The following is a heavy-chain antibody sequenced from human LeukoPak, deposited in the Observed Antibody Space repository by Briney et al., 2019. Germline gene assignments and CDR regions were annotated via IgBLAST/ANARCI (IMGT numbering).Heavy chain of an antibody. CDR3: ARDPYGTMVRPNWFDP. CDR2: ISSSSSYI. Sequence: GGSLRLSCAAPGFTVSSNYMSWVRQAPGKGLEWVSSISSSSSYIYYADSVKGQFTISRDNAKNSLYLQMNSLRAEDTAVYYCARDPYGTMVRPNWFDPWGQGTLVTVSS. V-gene: IGHV3-21*01. D-gene: IGHD3-10*01. J-gene: IGHJ5*02. CDR1: GFTVSSNY.